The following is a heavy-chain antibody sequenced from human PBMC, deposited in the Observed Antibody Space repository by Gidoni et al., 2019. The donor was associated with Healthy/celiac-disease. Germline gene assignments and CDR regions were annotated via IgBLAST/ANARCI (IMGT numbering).Heavy chain of an antibody. CDR2: IYYSGST. CDR1: GGSISSNRYS. CDR3: ARHGGYNSPGELLPFDY. J-gene: IGHJ4*02. D-gene: IGHD1-1*01. V-gene: IGHV4-39*01. Sequence: QLQLQESGPGLVKPSETLSLTCTVSGGSISSNRYSWGWLRQPPGKGLEWIGSIYYSGSTYYNPSLKSRVTISVDTSKNQFSLKLSSVTAADTAVYYCARHGGYNSPGELLPFDYWGQGTLVTVSS.